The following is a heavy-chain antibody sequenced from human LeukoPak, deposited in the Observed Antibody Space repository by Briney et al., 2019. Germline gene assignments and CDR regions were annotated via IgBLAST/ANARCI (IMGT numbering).Heavy chain of an antibody. Sequence: GGSLRLSCAASGFTFSSYSMNWVRQAPGKGLEWVSSISSSSSYIYYADSVKGRFTISRDNAKNSLYLQMNSLRAEATAVYYCARDFGLDAFDIWGQGTMVTVSS. CDR1: GFTFSSYS. CDR2: ISSSSSYI. CDR3: ARDFGLDAFDI. J-gene: IGHJ3*02. D-gene: IGHD3-10*01. V-gene: IGHV3-21*01.